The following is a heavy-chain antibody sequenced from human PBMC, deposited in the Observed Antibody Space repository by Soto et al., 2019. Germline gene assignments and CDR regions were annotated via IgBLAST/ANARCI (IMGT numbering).Heavy chain of an antibody. CDR3: ARHFDVNTALDYYYFAL. J-gene: IGHJ2*01. CDR1: GVSISPYY. V-gene: IGHV4-4*07. CDR2: LYSSGRA. D-gene: IGHD3-16*01. Sequence: QVQLQESGPGLVKTSETLSLTCTVSGVSISPYYWTWIRQPAGKGLEWIGHLYSSGRATYNPTLNCRVTMTVFRSHFSPTLKSVTAADTAVYYCARHFDVNTALDYYYFALWGRGTLVTVSS.